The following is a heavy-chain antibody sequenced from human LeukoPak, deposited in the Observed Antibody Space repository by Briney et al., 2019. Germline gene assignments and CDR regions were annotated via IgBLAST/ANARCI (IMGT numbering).Heavy chain of an antibody. D-gene: IGHD1-26*01. J-gene: IGHJ4*02. Sequence: PSQTLSLTCAISGDSVSSNSAAWNWIRQSPSRGLEWLGRTYYRSKWYNDYAVSLKSRININPDTPKNQLSLQLNSVTPEDTAVYYCARASALGATTYYFDYWGQGTLVTVSS. CDR3: ARASALGATTYYFDY. CDR2: TYYRSKWYN. V-gene: IGHV6-1*01. CDR1: GDSVSSNSAA.